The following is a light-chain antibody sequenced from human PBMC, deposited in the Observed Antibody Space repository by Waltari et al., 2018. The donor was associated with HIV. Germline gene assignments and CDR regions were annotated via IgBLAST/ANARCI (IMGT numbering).Light chain of an antibody. CDR1: SSDVGGYNY. Sequence: QSALTQPASVSGSPGQSITISCTGTSSDVGGYNYVSWYQQHPGKAPTLMIYDVGKRPSWVSKRLSGSKSGNTASLTIAGLQAEDEADYYCCSYAGSSTHVVFGGGTKLTVL. V-gene: IGLV2-23*02. CDR2: DVG. J-gene: IGLJ2*01. CDR3: CSYAGSSTHVV.